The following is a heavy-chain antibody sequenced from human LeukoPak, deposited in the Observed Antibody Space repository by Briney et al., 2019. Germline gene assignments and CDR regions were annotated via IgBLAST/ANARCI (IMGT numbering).Heavy chain of an antibody. Sequence: GGSLRLSCAASGFTFSDYYMSWIRQAPGKGLEWVSYISSSGSTIYYADSVKGRFTISRDNSKDTLYLQMSSLRAEDTAVYYCSKEGYSSSDDYWGQGTLVTVSS. CDR1: GFTFSDYY. CDR2: ISSSGSTI. CDR3: SKEGYSSSDDY. V-gene: IGHV3-11*04. D-gene: IGHD6-6*01. J-gene: IGHJ4*02.